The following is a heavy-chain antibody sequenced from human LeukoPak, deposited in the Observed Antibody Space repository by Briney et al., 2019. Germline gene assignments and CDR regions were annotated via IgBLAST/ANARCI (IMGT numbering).Heavy chain of an antibody. J-gene: IGHJ4*02. Sequence: ASVKVSCKASGYTFTGYYMHWVRQAPGQGLEWMGWINPNSGGTNYAQKFQGRVTMTRDTSISTAYMELSRLRSDDTAVYYCARQGSLRDGYNYIDYWGQGTLVTVSS. CDR3: ARQGSLRDGYNYIDY. V-gene: IGHV1-2*02. D-gene: IGHD5-24*01. CDR1: GYTFTGYY. CDR2: INPNSGGT.